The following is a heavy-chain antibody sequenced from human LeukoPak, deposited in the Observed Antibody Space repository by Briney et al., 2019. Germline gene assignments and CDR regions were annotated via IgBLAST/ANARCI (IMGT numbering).Heavy chain of an antibody. Sequence: SETLSLTCTVSGGSISSSSYYWGWIRQPPGKGLEWIGSIYYSGSTYYNPSLKSRVTISVDTSKNQFSLKLSSVTAADTAVYYCARDRYFDWFGAFDIWGQGTMVTVSS. V-gene: IGHV4-39*07. J-gene: IGHJ3*02. CDR3: ARDRYFDWFGAFDI. CDR2: IYYSGST. D-gene: IGHD3-9*01. CDR1: GGSISSSSYY.